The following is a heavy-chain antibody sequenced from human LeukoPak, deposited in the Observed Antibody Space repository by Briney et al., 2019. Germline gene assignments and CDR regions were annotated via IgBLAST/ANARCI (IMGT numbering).Heavy chain of an antibody. Sequence: GGSLRLSCAASGFTFSSYAMNWVRQAPGKGLEWVSVIYSGGSTYYADSVKGRFTISRDNSKNTLYLQMNSLRAEDTAVYYCARADYDTQGRSYFDYWGQGTLVTVSS. CDR3: ARADYDTQGRSYFDY. CDR1: GFTFSSYA. D-gene: IGHD3-22*01. V-gene: IGHV3-66*01. J-gene: IGHJ4*02. CDR2: IYSGGST.